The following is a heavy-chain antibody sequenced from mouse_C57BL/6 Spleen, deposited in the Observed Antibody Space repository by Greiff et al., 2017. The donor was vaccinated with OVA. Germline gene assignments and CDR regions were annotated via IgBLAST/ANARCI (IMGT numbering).Heavy chain of an antibody. V-gene: IGHV5-4*01. J-gene: IGHJ3*01. CDR1: GFTFSSYA. CDR3: ARVYYYGSSPWFAD. CDR2: ISDGGSYT. Sequence: EVQLVESGGGLVKPGGSLKLSCAASGFTFSSYAMSWVRQTPEKRLEWVANISDGGSYTYYPDNVKGRFTISRDNAKNNLYLQMSHLKSEDTAMYYCARVYYYGSSPWFADWGQGTLVTVSA. D-gene: IGHD1-1*01.